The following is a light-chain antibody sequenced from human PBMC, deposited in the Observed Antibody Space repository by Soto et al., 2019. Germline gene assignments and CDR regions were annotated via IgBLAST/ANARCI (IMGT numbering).Light chain of an antibody. Sequence: QSVLTQPPSASGTPGQRVTTPCSGGSSNIGTNRVNWYQQLTGTAPRLLIYDNDQRVSGVPDGFSGSKSGTSASLAISGLQSEDESHYFCAAWDDSLNGVVFGGGTKLTVL. CDR2: DND. J-gene: IGLJ2*01. V-gene: IGLV1-44*01. CDR1: SSNIGTNR. CDR3: AAWDDSLNGVV.